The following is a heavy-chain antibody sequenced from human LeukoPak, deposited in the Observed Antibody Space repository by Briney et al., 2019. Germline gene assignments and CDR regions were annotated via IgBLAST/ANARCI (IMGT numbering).Heavy chain of an antibody. Sequence: GGSLRLSCAASGFTLSSYGIHWVRQAPGKGLEWVAVISFDVSNKYYADSVKGRFTISRDNSKNTLYLQMNSLRAEDTAVYYCAMYCSTTNCYGGEPLDYWGQGTLVTVSS. CDR3: AMYCSTTNCYGGEPLDY. D-gene: IGHD2-2*01. CDR1: GFTLSSYG. J-gene: IGHJ4*02. V-gene: IGHV3-30*03. CDR2: ISFDVSNK.